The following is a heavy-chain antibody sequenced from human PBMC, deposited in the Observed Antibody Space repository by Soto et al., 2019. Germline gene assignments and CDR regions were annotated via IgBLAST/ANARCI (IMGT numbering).Heavy chain of an antibody. CDR3: AQDRGWGVVSPSHDS. Sequence: EVHLLESGGGVVQPGGSLRLSCAASGFTFRNFVMSWVRQAPGKGLEWVSAIRATGGQTFYADSVKGRFTISRDNSKNMLYLHINSLRDEDTALYFCAQDRGWGVVSPSHDSWGQGTLVTVSS. V-gene: IGHV3-23*01. D-gene: IGHD2-21*01. J-gene: IGHJ4*02. CDR1: GFTFRNFV. CDR2: IRATGGQT.